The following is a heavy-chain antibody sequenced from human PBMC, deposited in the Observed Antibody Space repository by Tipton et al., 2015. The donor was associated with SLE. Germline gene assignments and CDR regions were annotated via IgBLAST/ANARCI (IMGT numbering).Heavy chain of an antibody. D-gene: IGHD4-17*01. J-gene: IGHJ3*02. CDR2: IYYSGST. CDR1: GGSISSSSYY. CDR3: ASHDYGDYWGRENAFDI. V-gene: IGHV4-39*01. Sequence: LRLSCTVSGGSISSSSYYWGWIRQPPGKGLEWIGSIYYSGSTYYNPSLKSRVTISVDTSKNQFSLKLSSVTAADTAVYYCASHDYGDYWGRENAFDIWGQGTMVTVSS.